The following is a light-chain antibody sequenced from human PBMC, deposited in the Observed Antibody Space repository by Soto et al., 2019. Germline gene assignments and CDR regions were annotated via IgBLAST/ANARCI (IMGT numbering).Light chain of an antibody. CDR1: QSVRNSY. CDR3: QQYGSSPYT. CDR2: GAS. V-gene: IGKV3-20*01. J-gene: IGKJ2*01. Sequence: EILLTQSPGTLSLSPGERATLSCSASQSVRNSYLAWYQQKPGQAPRLLIYGASGRATGIPDRFRGSGSGTDFTLTISRLEPEDLAVYYCQQYGSSPYTCGQGTKLEI.